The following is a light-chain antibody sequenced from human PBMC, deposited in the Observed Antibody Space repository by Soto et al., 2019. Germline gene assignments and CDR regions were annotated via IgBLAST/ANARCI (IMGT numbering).Light chain of an antibody. J-gene: IGKJ2*01. V-gene: IGKV3-20*01. CDR2: GAS. CDR1: QSVSSSY. CDR3: QQYGSSPYT. Sequence: ENVLTQSPGTLSLSPGERATLSCRASQSVSSSYLAWYQQKPGQAPRLLIYGASIRATGIPDRFSGSGSGTDFTLTISRLEPEDFAVYYCQQYGSSPYTFGQGTKLEIK.